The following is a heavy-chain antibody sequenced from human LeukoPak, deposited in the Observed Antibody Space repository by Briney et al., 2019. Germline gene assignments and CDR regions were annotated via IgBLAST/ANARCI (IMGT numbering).Heavy chain of an antibody. V-gene: IGHV3-7*01. J-gene: IGHJ6*03. CDR1: GSTFSSYW. Sequence: GGSLRLSCAASGSTFSSYWMSWVRQAPGKGLEWVANIKQDGSEKYYVDSVKGRFTISRDNAKNSLYLQMNSLRAEDTAVYYCATGFFYFYYMDVWGKGTTVTISS. CDR3: ATGFFYFYYMDV. D-gene: IGHD1-1*01. CDR2: IKQDGSEK.